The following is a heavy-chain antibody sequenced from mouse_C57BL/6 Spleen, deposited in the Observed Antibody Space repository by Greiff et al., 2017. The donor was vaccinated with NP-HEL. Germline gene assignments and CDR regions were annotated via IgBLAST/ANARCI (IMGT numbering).Heavy chain of an antibody. V-gene: IGHV1-18*01. J-gene: IGHJ1*03. CDR1: GYTFTDYN. Sequence: EVQLQQSGPELVKPGASVKIPCKASGYTFTDYNMDWVKQSHGKSLEWIGDINPNNGGTIYNQKFKGKATLTVDKSSSTAYMELRSLTSEDTAVYYCARSDYYGYDDWYFEVWGTGTTVTVSS. CDR3: ARSDYYGYDDWYFEV. CDR2: INPNNGGT. D-gene: IGHD2-2*01.